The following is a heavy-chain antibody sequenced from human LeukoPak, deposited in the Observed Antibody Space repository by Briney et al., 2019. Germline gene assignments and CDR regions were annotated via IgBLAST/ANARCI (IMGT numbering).Heavy chain of an antibody. CDR3: ARGRFRGYIYGNGPRAFDL. V-gene: IGHV4-59*01. CDR1: GGSFSGYY. CDR2: IYYSGST. J-gene: IGHJ3*01. Sequence: PSETLSLTCAVYGGSFSGYYWSWIRQPPGKGLEWIGYIYYSGSTNYNPSLKSRVTISVDTSKNQFSLKLSSVTAADTAVYYCARGRFRGYIYGNGPRAFDLWGQGTMVTVSS. D-gene: IGHD5-18*01.